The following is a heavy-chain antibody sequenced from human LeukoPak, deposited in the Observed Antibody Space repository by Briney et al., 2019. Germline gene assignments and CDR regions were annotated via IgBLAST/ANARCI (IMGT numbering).Heavy chain of an antibody. Sequence: PGGSLRLSCAASGFTVSSNYMSWVRQAPGKGLEWVSVIYSGGSTYYADSVKGRFTTSRDNSKNTLYLQMNSLRAEGTAVYYCAELGITMIGGVWGKGTTVTISS. CDR1: GFTVSSNY. CDR2: IYSGGST. J-gene: IGHJ6*04. V-gene: IGHV3-53*01. CDR3: AELGITMIGGV. D-gene: IGHD3-10*02.